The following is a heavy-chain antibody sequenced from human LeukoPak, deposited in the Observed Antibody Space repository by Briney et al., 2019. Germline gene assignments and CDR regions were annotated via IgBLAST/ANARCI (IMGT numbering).Heavy chain of an antibody. D-gene: IGHD1-20*01. CDR3: TRMLVTVPTS. V-gene: IGHV3-48*03. CDR1: EFTFSNSE. J-gene: IGHJ5*02. Sequence: GGSLRLSCTASEFTFSNSEMNWVRQAPGKGLEWVSYISSRGGTIYYADSVKGRFTISRDNTKNSLYLQMNSLRAEDTAVYYCTRMLVTVPTSWGQGTLVTVSS. CDR2: ISSRGGTI.